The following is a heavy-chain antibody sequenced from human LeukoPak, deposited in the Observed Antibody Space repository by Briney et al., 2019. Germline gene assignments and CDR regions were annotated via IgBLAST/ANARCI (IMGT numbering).Heavy chain of an antibody. D-gene: IGHD1-7*01. Sequence: PGGSLRLSCEASGFTFSNYGMNWVRQAPGKGLVWVSRIDIDGNTVYADPVKGRFTISRDNAKSTLYLEMNSLRAEDTAVYYCARDMNYNLDYWGPGTLVTVSP. CDR1: GFTFSNYG. CDR3: ARDMNYNLDY. V-gene: IGHV3-74*01. J-gene: IGHJ4*02. CDR2: IDIDGNT.